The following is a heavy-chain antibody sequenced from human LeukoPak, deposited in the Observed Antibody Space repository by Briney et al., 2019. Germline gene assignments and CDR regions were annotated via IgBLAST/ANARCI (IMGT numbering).Heavy chain of an antibody. J-gene: IGHJ4*02. V-gene: IGHV4-34*01. CDR3: ARGVALGAYYYFDY. CDR2: INHSGTT. D-gene: IGHD1-26*01. Sequence: SETLSLTCAVYGGSFSGYYWCWIRQPPGKGLEWIGEINHSGTTNYNPSLKSRVTISVDTSKTQFSLKLSSVTAADTAVYYCARGVALGAYYYFDYWGQGTLVTVSS. CDR1: GGSFSGYY.